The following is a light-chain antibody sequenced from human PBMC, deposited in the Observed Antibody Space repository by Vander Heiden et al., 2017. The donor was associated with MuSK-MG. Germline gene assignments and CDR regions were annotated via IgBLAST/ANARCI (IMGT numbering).Light chain of an antibody. CDR1: QSLDRSF. CDR2: GVS. J-gene: IGKJ4*01. V-gene: IGKV3-20*01. Sequence: EIVLTQSPATLSLSPGGRATLPCRARQSLDRSFLAWYQQNPGQAPRLLIHGVSTRATGIPDRFTGSGSGTDFTLSSSRLEPEDFAVYYCQQYHSNPRTFGGGTKVESK. CDR3: QQYHSNPRT.